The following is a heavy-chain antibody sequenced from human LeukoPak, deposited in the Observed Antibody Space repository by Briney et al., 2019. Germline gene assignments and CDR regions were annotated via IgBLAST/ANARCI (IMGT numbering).Heavy chain of an antibody. V-gene: IGHV1-2*02. CDR2: INPNSGDT. Sequence: RASVKVSCKASGYPLTGYYMHWVRQAPGQGLEWMGWINPNSGDTNSAQNFQGRVTMTRDASISTAYMELSRLRSDDTAVYYCARDLNDFWSGYLFDYWGQGTLVTVSS. J-gene: IGHJ4*02. CDR1: GYPLTGYY. D-gene: IGHD3-3*01. CDR3: ARDLNDFWSGYLFDY.